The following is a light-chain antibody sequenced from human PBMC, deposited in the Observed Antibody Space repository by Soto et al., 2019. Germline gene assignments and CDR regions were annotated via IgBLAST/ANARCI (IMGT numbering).Light chain of an antibody. Sequence: QLVLTQSPSASASLGASVKLTCTLSSGHSSYVIAWHQQQPEKGPRYLMKLNSDGSHNKGDGIPDRFSGSSSGAERYLTISGLQSEDEADYYWQTWGTGIRVFGGGTKLTVL. CDR2: LNSDGSH. J-gene: IGLJ2*01. CDR3: QTWGTGIRV. V-gene: IGLV4-69*01. CDR1: SGHSSYV.